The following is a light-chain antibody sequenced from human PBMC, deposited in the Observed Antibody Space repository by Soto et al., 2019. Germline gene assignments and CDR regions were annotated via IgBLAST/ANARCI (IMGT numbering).Light chain of an antibody. CDR2: RAS. CDR1: QDIGTW. CDR3: QQYHIYSWT. Sequence: MTQSPSTVSVSPGESATLSCRASQDIGTWLAWYQQKPEKAPKVLIYRASHLESGVPSRFSASGSGTEFSLTINSLQADDFATYYCQQYHIYSWTFGQGTKVDI. V-gene: IGKV1-5*03. J-gene: IGKJ1*01.